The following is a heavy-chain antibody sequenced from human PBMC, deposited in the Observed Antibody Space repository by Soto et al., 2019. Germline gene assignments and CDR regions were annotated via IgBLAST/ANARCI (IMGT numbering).Heavy chain of an antibody. CDR2: TYYRSKWYN. Sequence: SQTLSLTCAISGASVSSNSAAWKWIRQSPTRSLDWLGRTYYRSKWYNNYAVSVKSRITINPDTSKNQFSLQLNSVTPDDTAVYSCGGPYPDFQGDGMDIWGQGTTVTSP. CDR3: GGPYPDFQGDGMDI. D-gene: IGHD3-3*01. V-gene: IGHV6-1*01. J-gene: IGHJ6*02. CDR1: GASVSSNSAA.